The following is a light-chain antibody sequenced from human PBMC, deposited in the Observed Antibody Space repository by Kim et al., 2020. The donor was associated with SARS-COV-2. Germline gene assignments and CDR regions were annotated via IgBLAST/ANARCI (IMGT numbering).Light chain of an antibody. CDR2: RND. V-gene: IGLV1-44*01. J-gene: IGLJ2*01. Sequence: GQRVTITWTGSSSNIGGNTVTWYQHLPGTAPKVLIHRNDERPSGVPDRFSGSKSGTSASLAISGLQSEDEADYHCAAWDDSLKGVVFGGGTQLTVL. CDR1: SSNIGGNT. CDR3: AAWDDSLKGVV.